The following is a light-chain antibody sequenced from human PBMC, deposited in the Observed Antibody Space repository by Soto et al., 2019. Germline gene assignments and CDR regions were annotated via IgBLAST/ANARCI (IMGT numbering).Light chain of an antibody. CDR3: SSYKSSSTYV. Sequence: LTQPASVSGSPGQSITISCTGTSSDVGGYNYVSWYQQHPGKAPKLMIYDVSNRPSGVSNRFSGSKSGNTASLTISGLQAEDEADYYCSSYKSSSTYVFGTGTKVTVL. CDR1: SSDVGGYNY. V-gene: IGLV2-14*01. CDR2: DVS. J-gene: IGLJ1*01.